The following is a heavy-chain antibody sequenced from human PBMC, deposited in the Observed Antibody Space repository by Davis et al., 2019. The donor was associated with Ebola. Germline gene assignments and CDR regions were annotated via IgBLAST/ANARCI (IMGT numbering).Heavy chain of an antibody. J-gene: IGHJ4*02. Sequence: MPSETLSLTCTVSGGSISSSSYYWGWIRQPLGKGLEWIGEVDHSGNTNYNPSFKSRVIVSEDASKNQFSLKLTSVTAADTAVYYCARVRTGPDGYFDYWGQGILVTVSS. D-gene: IGHD1/OR15-1a*01. CDR3: ARVRTGPDGYFDY. V-gene: IGHV4-39*07. CDR2: VDHSGNT. CDR1: GGSISSSSYY.